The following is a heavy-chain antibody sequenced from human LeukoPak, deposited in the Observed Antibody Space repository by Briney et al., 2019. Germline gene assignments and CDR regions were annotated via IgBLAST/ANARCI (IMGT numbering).Heavy chain of an antibody. J-gene: IGHJ3*02. CDR3: ATRSPSIAAAGTNAFDI. CDR1: GYTFTSYG. CDR2: ISGYNGNT. V-gene: IGHV1-18*01. Sequence: ASVKVSCKASGYTFTSYGISWVRQAPGQGLEWMGWISGYNGNTNYAQKVQGRVTMTTDTSTSTAYMELRSLRSDDTAVYYCATRSPSIAAAGTNAFDIWGQGTMVTVSS. D-gene: IGHD6-13*01.